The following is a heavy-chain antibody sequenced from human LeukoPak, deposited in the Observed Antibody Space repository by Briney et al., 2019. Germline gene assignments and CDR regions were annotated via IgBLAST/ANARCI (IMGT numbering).Heavy chain of an antibody. CDR1: VGTVSSYA. J-gene: IGHJ6*02. Sequence: SLRVSFKPSVGTVSSYAISWVRQAPGQALEWMGRIIPILGIANYAHKFQGRVTIPADKSTRTAYMELSSLRSEDTAVYYCASFVGQGIRLYYDGMDVWGQGTTVTVSS. CDR2: IIPILGIA. D-gene: IGHD2-21*01. CDR3: ASFVGQGIRLYYDGMDV. V-gene: IGHV1-69*04.